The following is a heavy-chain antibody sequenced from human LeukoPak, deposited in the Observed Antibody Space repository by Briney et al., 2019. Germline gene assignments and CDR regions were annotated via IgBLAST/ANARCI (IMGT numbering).Heavy chain of an antibody. Sequence: PGGSLRLSCAASGFTFSNYWMSWVRQAPGKGLEWVANIKQDGSEKYYVDSVKGRFTISRDNAKNSLYLQMNSLRAEDTAVYYCARVRKLYCSSTSCYGEWFDPWGQGTLVTVSS. D-gene: IGHD2-2*01. J-gene: IGHJ5*02. V-gene: IGHV3-7*01. CDR1: GFTFSNYW. CDR3: ARVRKLYCSSTSCYGEWFDP. CDR2: IKQDGSEK.